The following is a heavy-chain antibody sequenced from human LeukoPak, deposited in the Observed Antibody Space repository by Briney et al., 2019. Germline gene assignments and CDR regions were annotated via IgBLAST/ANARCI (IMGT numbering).Heavy chain of an antibody. CDR3: ARGGAARQSNWYDP. D-gene: IGHD6-6*01. Sequence: SETLSLTCTVSGGSISSYYWSWIRQPPGKGLEWFGYIYYSGSTNYNPSLKSRVTISVDTSKNQFSLKLSSVTAADTAVYYCARGGAARQSNWYDPWGQGTLVTVSS. CDR2: IYYSGST. V-gene: IGHV4-59*01. CDR1: GGSISSYY. J-gene: IGHJ5*02.